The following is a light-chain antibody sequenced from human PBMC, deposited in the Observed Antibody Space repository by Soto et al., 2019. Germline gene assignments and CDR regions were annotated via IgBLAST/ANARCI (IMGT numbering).Light chain of an antibody. CDR2: YDD. V-gene: IGLV1-36*01. CDR1: DSNIGDNA. CDR3: AAWVDSLNGPV. Sequence: QSILTQPPSVSAAPGQRVTISCSGSDSNIGDNAVNWYQQLPGKAPKLLIYYDDLLSSGVSDRFAASKSGTSASLAISGLQSEDEADYYCAAWVDSLNGPVFGGGTKLTVL. J-gene: IGLJ3*02.